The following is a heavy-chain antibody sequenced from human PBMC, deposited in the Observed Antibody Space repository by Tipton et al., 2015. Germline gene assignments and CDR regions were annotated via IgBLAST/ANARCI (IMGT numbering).Heavy chain of an antibody. V-gene: IGHV4-59*01. D-gene: IGHD1-14*01. CDR1: GGSISSFY. CDR2: FYYSEGT. Sequence: TLSLTCAVSGGSISSFYWAWIRQPPGKGLEWIGNFYYSEGTSFNHSLKSRVTIYVNTSKNQLSLKLRSEADADTAVYYCTRLSLSPVSGYYYYGMDVWGQGTTVTVSS. CDR3: TRLSLSPVSGYYYYGMDV. J-gene: IGHJ6*02.